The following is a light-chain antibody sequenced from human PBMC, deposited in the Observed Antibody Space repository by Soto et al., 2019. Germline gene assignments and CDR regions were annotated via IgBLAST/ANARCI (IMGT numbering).Light chain of an antibody. CDR2: QDN. CDR1: KLGDKY. J-gene: IGLJ2*01. CDR3: QAWGSSTGG. V-gene: IGLV3-1*01. Sequence: SYELTQPPSVSVSPGQTASITCSGDKLGDKYACWYQQKPGQSPVLVIYQDNKRPSGIPERFSGSSSGNTATLTISGTQAMDEFDYYCQAWGSSTGGFGGGTKLTVL.